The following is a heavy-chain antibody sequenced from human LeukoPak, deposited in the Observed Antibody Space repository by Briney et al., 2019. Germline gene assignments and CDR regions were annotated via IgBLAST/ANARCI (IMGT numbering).Heavy chain of an antibody. CDR3: AREKGSTSFRLYYYYYMDV. V-gene: IGHV4-31*03. J-gene: IGHJ6*03. CDR2: IYYSGST. D-gene: IGHD2-2*01. CDR1: GGSISSGGYY. Sequence: PSETLSLTCTVSGGSISSGGYYWSWIRQHPGKGLEWIGYIYYSGSTYYNPSLKSRVTISVDSSKNQFSLKLSSVTAAATAVYYCAREKGSTSFRLYYYYYMDVWGKGTTVTVSS.